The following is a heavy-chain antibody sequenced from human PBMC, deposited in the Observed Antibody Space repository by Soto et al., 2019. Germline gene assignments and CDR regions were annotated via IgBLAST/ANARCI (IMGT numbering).Heavy chain of an antibody. D-gene: IGHD5-18*01. Sequence: AAVKICCKASGDTFISYSIAWVRQAPGQGLEWLGWISTYNGNTNHAQKLQGRVTLTTDTSTSTVYMELRSLRSDDTAVYYCARSRVYSYGYGAYWGKGTLVPLSS. CDR3: ARSRVYSYGYGAY. CDR1: GDTFISYS. V-gene: IGHV1-18*04. J-gene: IGHJ4*02. CDR2: ISTYNGNT.